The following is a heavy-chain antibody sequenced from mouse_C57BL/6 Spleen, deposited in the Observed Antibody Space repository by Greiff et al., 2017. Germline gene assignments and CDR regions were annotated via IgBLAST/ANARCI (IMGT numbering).Heavy chain of an antibody. V-gene: IGHV1-81*01. J-gene: IGHJ2*01. CDR1: GYTFTSYG. Sequence: QVQLQQSGAELARPGASVKLSCKASGYTFTSYGISWVKQRTGQGLEWIGEIYPRSGNTYYNEKFKGKATLTADKSSSTAYMELRSLTSEDSAVYFCARDNYGNYYFDYWGQGTTLTVSS. CDR3: ARDNYGNYYFDY. CDR2: IYPRSGNT. D-gene: IGHD2-1*01.